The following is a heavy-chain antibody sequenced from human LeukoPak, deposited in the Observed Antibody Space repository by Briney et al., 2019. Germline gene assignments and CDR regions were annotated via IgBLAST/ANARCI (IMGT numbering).Heavy chain of an antibody. D-gene: IGHD6-19*01. Sequence: GGSLRLSCAASGFSFSGYEGNWVRQAPGKGLEWISYISRSSSDNTIKYADSVQGRFTISRDNSKNTLYLQVNSLRAEDTAVYYCAKDPTVAGTAEYFQYWGQGTLVTVSS. V-gene: IGHV3-48*03. CDR1: GFSFSGYE. J-gene: IGHJ1*01. CDR2: ISRSSSDNTI. CDR3: AKDPTVAGTAEYFQY.